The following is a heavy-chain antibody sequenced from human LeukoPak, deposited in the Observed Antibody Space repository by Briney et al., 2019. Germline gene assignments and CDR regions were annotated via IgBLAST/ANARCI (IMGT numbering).Heavy chain of an antibody. J-gene: IGHJ5*02. Sequence: GGSLRLSCAASGFTFSSFWMSWVRQAPGKGLEWVANIKEDGSEKYYADSVKGRFTISRDNAKNSLYLQMNSLRAEDTAVYYCASRKGDYGDSPMDNWFVPWGQGTLVTVSS. V-gene: IGHV3-7*01. D-gene: IGHD4-17*01. CDR3: ASRKGDYGDSPMDNWFVP. CDR1: GFTFSSFW. CDR2: IKEDGSEK.